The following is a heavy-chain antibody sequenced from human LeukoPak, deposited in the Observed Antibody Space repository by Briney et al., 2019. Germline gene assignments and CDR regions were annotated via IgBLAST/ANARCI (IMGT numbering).Heavy chain of an antibody. Sequence: PGGSLRLSCAASGFTFSSYTMSWVRQAPGKGLEWVSAISGSGGSTYYADSVKGRFTISRDNSKNTLYLQMNSLRAEDTAVYCCAKDTTSDGDYAFAFDIWGQGTMVTVSS. CDR3: AKDTTSDGDYAFAFDI. CDR2: ISGSGGST. V-gene: IGHV3-23*01. D-gene: IGHD4-17*01. CDR1: GFTFSSYT. J-gene: IGHJ3*02.